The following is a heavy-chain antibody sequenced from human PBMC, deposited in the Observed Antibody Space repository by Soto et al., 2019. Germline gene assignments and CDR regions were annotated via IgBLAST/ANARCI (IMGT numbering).Heavy chain of an antibody. Sequence: QLQLQESGPGLVKPSETLSLTCTVSGGSISSSSYYWGWIRQPPGKGLEWIGSIYYSGSTYYNPSLKSRVTISVDTSKNQFSLKLSSVTAADTAVYYCARGWAAIPFVPAYYFDYWGQGTLVTVSS. J-gene: IGHJ4*02. CDR2: IYYSGST. V-gene: IGHV4-39*01. D-gene: IGHD2-2*02. CDR3: ARGWAAIPFVPAYYFDY. CDR1: GGSISSSSYY.